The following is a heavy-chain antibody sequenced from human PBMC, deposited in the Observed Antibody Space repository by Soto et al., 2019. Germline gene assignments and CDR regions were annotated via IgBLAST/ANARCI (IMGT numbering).Heavy chain of an antibody. Sequence: SVKVSCKASGVTFSSYTITWVRQAPSRGLEWMGGITPMFGTPNYAQKFRGRVTITADESTSTAYMELSSLRSEETAMYFCARDGTLYDSRAYYYLYWGQGTLVTVSS. V-gene: IGHV1-69*13. CDR3: ARDGTLYDSRAYYYLY. D-gene: IGHD3-22*01. J-gene: IGHJ4*02. CDR1: GVTFSSYT. CDR2: ITPMFGTP.